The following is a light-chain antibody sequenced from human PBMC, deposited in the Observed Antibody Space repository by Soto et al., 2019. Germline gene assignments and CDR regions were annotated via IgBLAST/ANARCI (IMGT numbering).Light chain of an antibody. CDR3: SSWDDSLNGEV. V-gene: IGLV1-44*01. CDR1: SSNIGSNT. CDR2: SNN. J-gene: IGLJ1*01. Sequence: QSVLTQPPSASGTPGQRVTISCSGSSSNIGSNTVNWYQQLPGTAPKLLIYSNNQRPSGVPDRFSGSKSGTSASLAISGLQSEYEADYYCSSWDDSLNGEVFGTGTKCTVL.